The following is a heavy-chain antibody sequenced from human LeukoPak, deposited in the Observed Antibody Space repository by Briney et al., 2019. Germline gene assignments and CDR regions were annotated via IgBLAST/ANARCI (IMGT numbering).Heavy chain of an antibody. J-gene: IGHJ4*02. D-gene: IGHD3-10*01. CDR2: ISYSDHT. Sequence: SETLSPTFNVSGVPIASNTHYWSWICPLPGTGLEWIRVISYSDHTSYNPSRRSLVAYSLDTSKNQFSRQLHSVTAADTAVYYCALSHYGEAFFDYWGQGSLVTVSS. CDR1: GVPIASNTHY. CDR3: ALSHYGEAFFDY. V-gene: IGHV4-31*01.